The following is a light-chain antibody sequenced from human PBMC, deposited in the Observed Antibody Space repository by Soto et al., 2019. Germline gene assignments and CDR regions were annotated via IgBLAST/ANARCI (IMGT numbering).Light chain of an antibody. CDR2: SYD. CDR3: AAWDASLDGYV. J-gene: IGLJ1*01. CDR1: SSNLGDNT. V-gene: IGLV1-44*01. Sequence: QSVLTQPPSASGTPGQRVTISCSPSSSNLGDNTVNWYQQVPGAAPKLLIYSYDQRPSGVPDRFSGSKSGTSASLAISGLQSEDEADYYCAAWDASLDGYVFGTGTQLTVL.